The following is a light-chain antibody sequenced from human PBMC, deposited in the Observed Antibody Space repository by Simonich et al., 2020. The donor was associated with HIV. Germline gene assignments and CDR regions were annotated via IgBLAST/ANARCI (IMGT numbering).Light chain of an antibody. CDR3: SSYTSSSTSGV. Sequence: QSALTQPASVAGALGQSITISCTGTSSEVGSYNLVSWYQQHQGKAPKLMIYDVSQRPAGVSNRFSGSKSGNTASLTISGLQAEDEADYYCSSYTSSSTSGVFGGGTKLTVL. V-gene: IGLV2-14*02. CDR1: SSEVGSYNL. J-gene: IGLJ2*01. CDR2: DVS.